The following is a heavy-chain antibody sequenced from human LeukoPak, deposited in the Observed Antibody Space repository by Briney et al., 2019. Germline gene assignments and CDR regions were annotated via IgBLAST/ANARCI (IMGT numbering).Heavy chain of an antibody. D-gene: IGHD1-26*01. Sequence: GESLKISCKGSGYTFSRSWIGWVRQMPGKGLEWMGIIYPGDSDTRYSPSSQGHVTISADKSISTAYLQWSSLKASDTAMYYCARQSGAGTYFTYYFDYWGQGTLVTVSS. J-gene: IGHJ4*02. CDR3: ARQSGAGTYFTYYFDY. V-gene: IGHV5-51*01. CDR1: GYTFSRSW. CDR2: IYPGDSDT.